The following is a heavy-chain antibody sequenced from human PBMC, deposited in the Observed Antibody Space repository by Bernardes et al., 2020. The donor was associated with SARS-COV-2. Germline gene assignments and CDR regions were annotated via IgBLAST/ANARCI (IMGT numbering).Heavy chain of an antibody. D-gene: IGHD2-21*02. V-gene: IGHV3-48*01. J-gene: IGHJ4*02. CDR2: ISIRSTTI. Sequence: GGSLTLSCEASGFTFSEGAIIWVRKAPGKGLEWLSYISIRSTTIYVADTVKGRLAITRDNAKNTVYLQMNSLRAEDTAIYYCAKDYCDADCDFFDYWGQGTLISVSS. CDR3: AKDYCDADCDFFDY. CDR1: GFTFSEGA.